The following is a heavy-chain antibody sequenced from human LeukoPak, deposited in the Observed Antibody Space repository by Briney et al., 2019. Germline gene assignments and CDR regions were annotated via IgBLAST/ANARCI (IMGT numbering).Heavy chain of an antibody. V-gene: IGHV3-48*03. D-gene: IGHD6-19*01. CDR2: ISSSGSTI. CDR3: ARDSPGYSSGWYSPAPFDC. Sequence: PGGSLRLSCAASGFTFSSYEMNWVRQAPGKGLEWVSYISSSGSTIYYADSVKGRFTISRDNAKNSLYLQMNSLRAEDTAVYYCARDSPGYSSGWYSPAPFDCWGQGTLVTVPS. CDR1: GFTFSSYE. J-gene: IGHJ4*02.